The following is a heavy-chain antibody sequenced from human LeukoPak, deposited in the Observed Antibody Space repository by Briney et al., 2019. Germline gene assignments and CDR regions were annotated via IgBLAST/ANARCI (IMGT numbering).Heavy chain of an antibody. J-gene: IGHJ4*02. CDR2: ISASGDNT. Sequence: GGSLRLSCAASGFTFSSSGMSWVRQAPGKGLEWVSTISASGDNTYYADSVKGRFTISRDNARNLLFLQMNTLRADDTAVYYCAKLLDYGTTYDHWGQGALVTVSS. V-gene: IGHV3-23*01. CDR1: GFTFSSSG. D-gene: IGHD1-1*01. CDR3: AKLLDYGTTYDH.